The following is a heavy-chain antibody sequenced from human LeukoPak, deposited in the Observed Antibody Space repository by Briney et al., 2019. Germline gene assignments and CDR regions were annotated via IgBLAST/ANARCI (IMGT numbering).Heavy chain of an antibody. J-gene: IGHJ3*01. V-gene: IGHV4-59*01. D-gene: IGHD3-9*01. CDR1: GGSISSFY. CDR2: IYYSGST. CDR3: ARGLVEDILGAFDV. Sequence: PSETLSLTCTVSGGSISSFYWTWIRQPPGKGLEWVGYIYYSGSTNYNPSLKSRVTISVDTSKNQFSLKLNSVTAADTAVYYCARGLVEDILGAFDVWGQGTMVTVSS.